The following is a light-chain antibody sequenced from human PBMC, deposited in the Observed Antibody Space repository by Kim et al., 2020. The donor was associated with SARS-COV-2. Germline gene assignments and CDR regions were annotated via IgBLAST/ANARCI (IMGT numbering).Light chain of an antibody. V-gene: IGLV2-8*01. J-gene: IGLJ1*01. CDR3: SSYAGSNLYV. CDR2: EVS. CDR1: SSDVGGYND. Sequence: GQSVTISCTGTSSDVGGYNDVSWYQQHPGKAPKLMIYEVSKRPSGVPDRFSGSKSGNTASLTVSGLQAEDEADYYCSSYAGSNLYVVGTGTKVTVL.